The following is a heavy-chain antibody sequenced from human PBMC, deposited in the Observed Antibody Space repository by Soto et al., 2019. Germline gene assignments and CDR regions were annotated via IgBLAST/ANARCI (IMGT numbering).Heavy chain of an antibody. Sequence: EVQLVESGGGLVKPGGSLRLSCAASGFTFSNAWMSWVRQAPGKGLEWVGRIKSKTDGGTTDYAAPVKGRFTISRDDSKNPLYLQMNSLKTEDTAVYYCTTGVYSSSWPRVYYYYYMDVWGKGTTVTVSS. CDR2: IKSKTDGGTT. J-gene: IGHJ6*03. V-gene: IGHV3-15*01. CDR3: TTGVYSSSWPRVYYYYYMDV. D-gene: IGHD6-13*01. CDR1: GFTFSNAW.